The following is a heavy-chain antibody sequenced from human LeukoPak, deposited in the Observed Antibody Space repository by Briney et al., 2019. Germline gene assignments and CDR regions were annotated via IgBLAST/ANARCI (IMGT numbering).Heavy chain of an antibody. CDR3: ARDVGRSYDLDY. D-gene: IGHD3-16*01. J-gene: IGHJ4*02. Sequence: GASVKVSCKASGYTFTGYGISWVRQAPGQGLEWMGWISAYNGNTDYAQSLQGRVTMTIDTSTSTVYMELRSLRSDDTAVCYCARDVGRSYDLDYWGQGTLVTVSS. CDR2: ISAYNGNT. V-gene: IGHV1-18*01. CDR1: GYTFTGYG.